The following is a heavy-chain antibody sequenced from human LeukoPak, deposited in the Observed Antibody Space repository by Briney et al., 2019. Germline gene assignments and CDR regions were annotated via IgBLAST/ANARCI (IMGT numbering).Heavy chain of an antibody. D-gene: IGHD3-10*01. Sequence: SQTLSLTCTVSGGSISSGGYYWSWIRQPPGKGLEWIGEISHSGSTNYNPSLKSRVTISVDTSKNQFSLKLSSVTAADTAVYYCARVMVRGDDRLDYWGQGTLVTVSS. V-gene: IGHV4-30-2*01. CDR1: GGSISSGGYY. CDR2: ISHSGST. J-gene: IGHJ4*02. CDR3: ARVMVRGDDRLDY.